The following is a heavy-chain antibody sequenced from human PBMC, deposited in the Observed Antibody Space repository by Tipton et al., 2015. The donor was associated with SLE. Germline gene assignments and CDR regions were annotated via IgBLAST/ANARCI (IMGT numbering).Heavy chain of an antibody. D-gene: IGHD3-22*01. V-gene: IGHV4-34*01. Sequence: TLSLTCAVYGGSFSGYYWSWIRQPPGKGLEWIGEINHSGSTNYNPSLKSRVTISVDTSKNQFSLNLNSVTAADTAVYYCARGSDRSGYFGAFDIWGLGAMVTVSS. CDR3: ARGSDRSGYFGAFDI. CDR2: INHSGST. J-gene: IGHJ3*02. CDR1: GGSFSGYY.